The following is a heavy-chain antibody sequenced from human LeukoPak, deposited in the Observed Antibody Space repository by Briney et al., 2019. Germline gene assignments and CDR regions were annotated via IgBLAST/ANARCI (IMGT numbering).Heavy chain of an antibody. Sequence: ASVKVSCKASGYTFTSYYMHWVRQAPGQGLEWMGWINPNSGGTNYAQKFQGRVTMTRDTSISTAYMELSRLRSDDTAVYYRARYQVIVSYDYWGQGTLVTVSS. CDR2: INPNSGGT. J-gene: IGHJ4*02. D-gene: IGHD2-21*01. V-gene: IGHV1-2*02. CDR3: ARYQVIVSYDY. CDR1: GYTFTSYY.